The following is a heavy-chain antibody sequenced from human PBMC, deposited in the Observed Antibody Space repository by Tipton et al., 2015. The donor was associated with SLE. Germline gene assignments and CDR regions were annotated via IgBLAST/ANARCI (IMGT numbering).Heavy chain of an antibody. CDR1: GGSISSSSYY. D-gene: IGHD7-27*01. CDR3: ASDSGVDYYMDV. V-gene: IGHV4-39*01. Sequence: TLSLTCTVSGGSISSSSYYWDWIRQPPGKGLEWIGSMYYSGSTYYNPSLKSRVTISVDTSKNQFSLKLTSVIAADTAVYYCASDSGVDYYMDVWGKGTTVTVSS. CDR2: MYYSGST. J-gene: IGHJ6*03.